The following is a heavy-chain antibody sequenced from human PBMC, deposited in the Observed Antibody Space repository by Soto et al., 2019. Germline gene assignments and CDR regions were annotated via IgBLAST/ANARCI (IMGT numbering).Heavy chain of an antibody. CDR2: IYYSGST. CDR1: GGSISGSSYY. J-gene: IGHJ4*02. D-gene: IGHD3-10*01. V-gene: IGHV4-39*01. Sequence: SETLSLTCTVSGGSISGSSYYWGWIRQPPGKGLEWIGSIYYSGSTYYNPSLKSRVTISVDTSKNQFSLKLSSVTAADTAVYYCARGRRYYGSGSYYNRNDYWGQGTLVTVSS. CDR3: ARGRRYYGSGSYYNRNDY.